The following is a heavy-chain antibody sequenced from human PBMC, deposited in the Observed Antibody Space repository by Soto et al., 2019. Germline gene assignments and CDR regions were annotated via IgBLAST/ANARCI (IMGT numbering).Heavy chain of an antibody. Sequence: QVQLVESGGGVVQPGRSLRLSCAASGFTFSSYGMHWVRQAPGKGLEWVAVIWYDGSNKYYADSVKGRFTISRDNSKNTLYLQMNSLGAEDTAVYYCAREPGIAAAGINYWGQGTLVTVSS. D-gene: IGHD6-13*01. CDR2: IWYDGSNK. CDR3: AREPGIAAAGINY. CDR1: GFTFSSYG. V-gene: IGHV3-33*01. J-gene: IGHJ4*02.